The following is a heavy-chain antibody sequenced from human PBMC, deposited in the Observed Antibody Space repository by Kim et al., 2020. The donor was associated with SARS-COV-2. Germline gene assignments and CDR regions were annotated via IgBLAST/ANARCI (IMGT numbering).Heavy chain of an antibody. V-gene: IGHV4-34*01. CDR2: INHSGNT. J-gene: IGHJ4*02. CDR3: ARARIAARRPFDY. D-gene: IGHD6-6*01. Sequence: SETLSLTCAVYGGSFSGYYWSWIRQPPGKGLEWIGEINHSGNTNYNPSLKSRVTISVDTSNNQFSLKLSSVTAADTAVYYCARARIAARRPFDYWGQGTLVTVSS. CDR1: GGSFSGYY.